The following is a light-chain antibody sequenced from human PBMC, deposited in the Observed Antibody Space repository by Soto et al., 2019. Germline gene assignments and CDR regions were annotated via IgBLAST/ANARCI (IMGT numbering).Light chain of an antibody. Sequence: DIVMTQSPASLAASLGERATIDCKSSQTVLFSSNSKNYLAWYQQKPGQPPKLLIYWASTRKSGVPDRFSGSGSGTDFTLTISSLQAEDVAVYYCHQYYTTPWTFGQGTKVDIK. CDR2: WAS. CDR3: HQYYTTPWT. J-gene: IGKJ1*01. CDR1: QTVLFSSNSKNY. V-gene: IGKV4-1*01.